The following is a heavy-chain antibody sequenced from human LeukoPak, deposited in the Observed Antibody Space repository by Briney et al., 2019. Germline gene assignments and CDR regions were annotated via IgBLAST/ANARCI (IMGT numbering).Heavy chain of an antibody. D-gene: IGHD3-22*01. J-gene: IGHJ5*02. Sequence: GASAKVSSKASGYTLTSYGISWGRQAPGQGREWMRWISASNGNTNYTKKLQGRVTITTDTSTSTAYMELRSLRSVGTAVYYCASVLGFTMVVVVNTWFDPWGQGTLVTVSS. CDR1: GYTLTSYG. CDR2: ISASNGNT. V-gene: IGHV1-18*01. CDR3: ASVLGFTMVVVVNTWFDP.